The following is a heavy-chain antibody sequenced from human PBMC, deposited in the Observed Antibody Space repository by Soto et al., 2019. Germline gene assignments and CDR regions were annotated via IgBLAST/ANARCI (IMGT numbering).Heavy chain of an antibody. CDR2: IKPDSGDT. V-gene: IGHV1-2*02. J-gene: IGHJ5*02. D-gene: IGHD2-2*01. CDR3: ARRSSTYLNEIIYDP. Sequence: ASVKVSCKASRYTFTSYDIFWVRQSPGQGLEWMGWIKPDSGDTHYAQNFQGRVTMTRDTSINTAYMELNNLVSDDTAVYYCARRSSTYLNEIIYDPWGQGTLVTVSS. CDR1: RYTFTSYD.